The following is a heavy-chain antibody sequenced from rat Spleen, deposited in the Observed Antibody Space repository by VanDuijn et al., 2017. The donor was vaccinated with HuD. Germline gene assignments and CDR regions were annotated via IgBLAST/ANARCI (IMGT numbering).Heavy chain of an antibody. CDR3: TRRYYDGSYYYGDYFDY. CDR2: IWNDGST. J-gene: IGHJ2*01. Sequence: QVQLKESGPGLVKPSLTLSLTCTVSGFSLSNYGVIWVRQPPGKGLEWMGRIWNDGSTDYNSTLKSRLSISRDTSKSQVFLKLNSLQTEDSAIYFCTRRYYDGSYYYGDYFDYWGQGVMVTVSS. V-gene: IGHV2-13*01. CDR1: GFSLSNYG. D-gene: IGHD1-12*02.